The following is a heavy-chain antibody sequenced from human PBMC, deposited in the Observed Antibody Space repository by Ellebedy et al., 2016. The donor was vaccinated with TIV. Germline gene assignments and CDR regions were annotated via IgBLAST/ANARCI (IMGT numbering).Heavy chain of an antibody. J-gene: IGHJ5*02. CDR3: ARALTMVRGVIS. Sequence: GGSLRLXXAASGFTFSSYAMSWVRQAPGKGLEWVSAISGSGGSTYYADSVKGRFTISRDNSKNTLYLQMNSLRAEDTAVYYCARALTMVRGVISWGQGTLVTVSS. V-gene: IGHV3-23*01. D-gene: IGHD3-10*01. CDR1: GFTFSSYA. CDR2: ISGSGGST.